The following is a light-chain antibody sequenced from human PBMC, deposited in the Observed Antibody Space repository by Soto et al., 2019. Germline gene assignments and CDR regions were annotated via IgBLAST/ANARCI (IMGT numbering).Light chain of an antibody. V-gene: IGKV3-15*01. Sequence: EIVMTQSPATLSVSPGEGVTLSCRASQSISTNLAWYQQKPGQAPRLLISGASGRATGNPARFSGSGSGTEFTLTITSLQSEDFAIYYCQQYADWPRTFGLGTKVEIK. CDR2: GAS. CDR1: QSISTN. J-gene: IGKJ1*01. CDR3: QQYADWPRT.